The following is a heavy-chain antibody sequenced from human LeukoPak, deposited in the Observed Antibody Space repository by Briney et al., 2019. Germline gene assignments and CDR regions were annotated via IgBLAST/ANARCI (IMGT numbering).Heavy chain of an antibody. Sequence: SGGSLRLSCAASGFTFRSYAMHWVRQAPGKGLEWVAFISYDGSNKYYADSVKGRFTISRDSSKNTLYLQMNSLRAEDTAVYYCARPTGVAVAARIPYYMDVWGKGTTVTVSS. CDR3: ARPTGVAVAARIPYYMDV. CDR1: GFTFRSYA. D-gene: IGHD6-19*01. V-gene: IGHV3-30-3*01. J-gene: IGHJ6*03. CDR2: ISYDGSNK.